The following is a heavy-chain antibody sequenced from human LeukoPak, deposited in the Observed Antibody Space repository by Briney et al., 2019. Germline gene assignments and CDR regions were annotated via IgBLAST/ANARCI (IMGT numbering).Heavy chain of an antibody. CDR1: GYTFTSYG. Sequence: GASVKVSCKASGYTFTSYGINWGRQAPGQGLEWMGWISAYNGNTNYAQKLQGIVTMTTDTSTSTAYMELRSLRSDDTAVYYCARGVVVAATPDAFDIWGQGTMVTVSS. V-gene: IGHV1-18*01. J-gene: IGHJ3*02. D-gene: IGHD2-15*01. CDR2: ISAYNGNT. CDR3: ARGVVVAATPDAFDI.